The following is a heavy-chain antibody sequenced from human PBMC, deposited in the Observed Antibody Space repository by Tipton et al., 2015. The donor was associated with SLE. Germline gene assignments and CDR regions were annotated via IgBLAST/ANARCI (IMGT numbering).Heavy chain of an antibody. CDR2: IYCCGNT. D-gene: IGHD4-11*01. CDR1: NGSIGSHY. J-gene: IGHJ4*02. Sequence: TLSLTCSVSNGSIGSHYWSWIRQPPGKGPEWIAIIYCCGNTYCNPSLKSRVTISVDTAKNQISLKLSSVTAADTAVYYCAEYRPLPRLQFNYWGQGTLVTVSS. V-gene: IGHV4-59*04. CDR3: AEYRPLPRLQFNY.